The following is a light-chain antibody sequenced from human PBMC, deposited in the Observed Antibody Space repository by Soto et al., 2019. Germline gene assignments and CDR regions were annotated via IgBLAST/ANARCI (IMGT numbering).Light chain of an antibody. CDR3: QQRKNWPPIT. CDR2: DAS. V-gene: IGKV3-11*01. Sequence: EVVLTQSPATLSLSPGERATLSCRASQSVGSYLAWFHQKPGQAPRLLIYDASNRAPGIPARFSGSGSGTDFTLPISSLDPEDFGVYYCQQRKNWPPITFGQGTRLEI. CDR1: QSVGSY. J-gene: IGKJ5*01.